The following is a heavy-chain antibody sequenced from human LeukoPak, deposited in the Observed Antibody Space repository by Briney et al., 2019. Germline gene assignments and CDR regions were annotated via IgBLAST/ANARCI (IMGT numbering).Heavy chain of an antibody. V-gene: IGHV1-69*13. CDR3: ARAHCTDPDCYGPWAFDV. Sequence: SSVKVSCKASGGTFSNRIFSWVRQAPGQGLELLGASIPIIGTPNYAQKFQGRVTISSDESTTTTYMELSSLRSEDTATYYCARAHCTDPDCYGPWAFDVWGQGTVVTVSS. CDR2: SIPIIGTP. CDR1: GGTFSNRI. D-gene: IGHD2-21*02. J-gene: IGHJ3*01.